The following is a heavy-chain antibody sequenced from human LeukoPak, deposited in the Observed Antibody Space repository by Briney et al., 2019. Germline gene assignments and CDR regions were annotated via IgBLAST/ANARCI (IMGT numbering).Heavy chain of an antibody. CDR3: ARVVAWIPDY. D-gene: IGHD2-2*03. CDR2: INPNSGGT. V-gene: IGHV1-2*06. Sequence: WMGRINPNSGGTNYAQKFQGRVTMTRDTSISTAYMELSRLRSDDTAVYYRARVVAWIPDYWGQGTLVTVSS. J-gene: IGHJ4*02.